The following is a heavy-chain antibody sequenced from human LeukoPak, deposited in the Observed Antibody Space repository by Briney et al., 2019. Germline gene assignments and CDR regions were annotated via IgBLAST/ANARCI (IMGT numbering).Heavy chain of an antibody. Sequence: ASVKVSCKASGYTFTSYGISWVRQAPGQGLEWMGWINPNSGGTNYAQKFQGRVTMTRDTSISTAYMELSRLRSDDTAVYYCARFYDILTGYIDYWGQGTLVTVSS. J-gene: IGHJ4*02. V-gene: IGHV1-2*02. CDR1: GYTFTSYG. CDR2: INPNSGGT. CDR3: ARFYDILTGYIDY. D-gene: IGHD3-9*01.